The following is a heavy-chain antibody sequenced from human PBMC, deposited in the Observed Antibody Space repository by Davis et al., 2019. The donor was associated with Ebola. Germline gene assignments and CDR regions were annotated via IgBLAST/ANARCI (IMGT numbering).Heavy chain of an antibody. J-gene: IGHJ4*02. V-gene: IGHV4-34*01. D-gene: IGHD2-15*01. CDR3: ARGRWFDY. Sequence: MPSETLSLTFAVSSFSFLLFYWSWIRQPPGKGLEWIGEINHSGSTNYNPSLKSRVTISVDTSKNQFSLKLPSVTAADTAVYYCARGRWFDYWGKGTLVT. CDR2: INHSGST. CDR1: SFSFLLFY.